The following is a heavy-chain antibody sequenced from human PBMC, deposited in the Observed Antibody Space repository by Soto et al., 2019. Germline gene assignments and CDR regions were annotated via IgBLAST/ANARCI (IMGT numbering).Heavy chain of an antibody. CDR1: GFTSSSYA. D-gene: IGHD6-13*01. Sequence: GGSLRLSCAASGFTSSSYAMSWVSQAPGKGLEWISGFSGSGGGSYYADYVKGRFTISRDNSKNSLYLQMNSLRDDDTAVYFCARDHGGSTWFVGVYYFFGMDVWGQGTAVTVSS. J-gene: IGHJ6*02. CDR2: FSGSGGGS. CDR3: ARDHGGSTWFVGVYYFFGMDV. V-gene: IGHV3-23*01.